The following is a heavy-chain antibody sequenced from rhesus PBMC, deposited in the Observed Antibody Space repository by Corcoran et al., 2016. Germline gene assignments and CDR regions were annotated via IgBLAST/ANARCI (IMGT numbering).Heavy chain of an antibody. Sequence: QVQLQESGPGLVKPSETLSLTCAVSGVSISSGYYYWRWIRQPPGKGREGSGYITYRGSTSYTPSLKSRVTSSRYTSKNQFSLKLSSVTAAATAVYDGARRRYGSSYGLDYWGQGVLVTVSS. CDR3: ARRRYGSSYGLDY. CDR1: GVSISSGYYY. D-gene: IGHD4-29*01. CDR2: ITYRGST. V-gene: IGHV4-122*02. J-gene: IGHJ4*01.